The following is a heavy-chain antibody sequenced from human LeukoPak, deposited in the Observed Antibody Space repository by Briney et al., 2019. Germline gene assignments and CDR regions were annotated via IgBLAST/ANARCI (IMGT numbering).Heavy chain of an antibody. CDR2: IYSGGST. J-gene: IGHJ4*02. CDR1: GFTVSSNY. V-gene: IGHV3-66*01. CDR3: ARERARLDYGDYYFDY. D-gene: IGHD4-17*01. Sequence: GGSLRLSCAASGFTVSSNYMSWVRQAPGKGLEWVSVIYSGGSTYYADSVKGRFTISRDNSKNALYLQMNSLRAEDTAVYYCARERARLDYGDYYFDYWGQGTLVTVSS.